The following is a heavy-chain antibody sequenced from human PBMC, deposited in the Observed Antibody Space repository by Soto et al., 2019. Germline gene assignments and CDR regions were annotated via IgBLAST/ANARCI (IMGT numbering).Heavy chain of an antibody. CDR1: GYTFTTYD. CDR3: ARRKERSGPHYFDY. J-gene: IGHJ4*02. CDR2: MNPSNGNT. Sequence: GSVKVSFKASGYTFTTYDVSWVRQARGQGLEWMGWMNPSNGNTGYAQKFQGRVTMIRNTSISTVYMELSGLRPDDTAVYYCARRKERSGPHYFDYWGQGTRVTVSS. D-gene: IGHD6-25*01. V-gene: IGHV1-8*02.